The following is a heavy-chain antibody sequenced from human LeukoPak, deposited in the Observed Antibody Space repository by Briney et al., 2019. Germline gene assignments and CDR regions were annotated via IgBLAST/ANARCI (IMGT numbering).Heavy chain of an antibody. CDR2: IYSGGST. D-gene: IGHD4-17*01. CDR1: GFTFSSYT. V-gene: IGHV3-53*01. Sequence: PGGSLRLSCAASGFTFSSYTMNWVRQAPGKGLEWVSVIYSGGSTYYADSVKGRFTISRDNSKNTLYLQMNSLRAEDTAVYYCARDLYTTSTGDYAFDIWGQGTMVTVSS. J-gene: IGHJ3*02. CDR3: ARDLYTTSTGDYAFDI.